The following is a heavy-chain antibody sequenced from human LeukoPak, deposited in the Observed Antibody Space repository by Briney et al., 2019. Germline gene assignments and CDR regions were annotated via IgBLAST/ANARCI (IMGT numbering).Heavy chain of an antibody. CDR1: GGSLSSYF. V-gene: IGHV4-59*01. CDR3: ARDGGGTSRPFDY. J-gene: IGHJ4*02. Sequence: SETLSLTCTVSGGSLSSYFWGWIRQPPGKGLEWIGNIYSTGGTSYNPSLKSRVTISVDTSKKQFSLRVSSVTAADTAVYYCARDGGGTSRPFDYWGQGTPVTVSS. CDR2: IYSTGGT. D-gene: IGHD2-2*01.